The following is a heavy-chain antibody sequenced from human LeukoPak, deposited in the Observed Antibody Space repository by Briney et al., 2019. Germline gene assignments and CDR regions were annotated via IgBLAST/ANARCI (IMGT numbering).Heavy chain of an antibody. V-gene: IGHV1-18*01. CDR3: AREVMITFGGVIANLFDY. J-gene: IGHJ4*02. D-gene: IGHD3-16*02. Sequence: ASVKVSCKASGYTFTSYGISWVRQAPGQGLEWMGWISAYNGNTNYAQKLQGRVTMTTDTSTSTAYMELRSLRSDDTAVYYCAREVMITFGGVIANLFDYWGQGTLVTVSS. CDR2: ISAYNGNT. CDR1: GYTFTSYG.